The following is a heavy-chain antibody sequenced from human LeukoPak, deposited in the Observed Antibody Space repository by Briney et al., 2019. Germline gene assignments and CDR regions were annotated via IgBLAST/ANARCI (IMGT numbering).Heavy chain of an antibody. CDR3: GRERLTEEATSPDY. D-gene: IGHD5-24*01. CDR1: GFTFSSYA. Sequence: PGGSLRLSCAASGFTFSSYAMHWVRQAPGKGLEWVAVISYDGSNKYYADSVKGRFTISRDNSKNTLYLQMNSLRAEDTAVYYCGRERLTEEATSPDYWGQGTLVTVSS. CDR2: ISYDGSNK. J-gene: IGHJ4*02. V-gene: IGHV3-30*01.